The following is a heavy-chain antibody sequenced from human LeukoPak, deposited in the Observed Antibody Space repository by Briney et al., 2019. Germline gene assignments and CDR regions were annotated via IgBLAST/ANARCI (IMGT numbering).Heavy chain of an antibody. J-gene: IGHJ4*02. V-gene: IGHV3-23*01. Sequence: GGSLRLSCAASGFTFSSYAMSWVRQAPGKGLEWVSAISGSGGSTYYADSVKGRFTISRDNSKNTLYLQMNSLRAEDTAVYHCAKVEEDGGYQLLPWSYFDYWGQGTLVTVSS. CDR2: ISGSGGST. CDR1: GFTFSSYA. D-gene: IGHD2-2*01. CDR3: AKVEEDGGYQLLPWSYFDY.